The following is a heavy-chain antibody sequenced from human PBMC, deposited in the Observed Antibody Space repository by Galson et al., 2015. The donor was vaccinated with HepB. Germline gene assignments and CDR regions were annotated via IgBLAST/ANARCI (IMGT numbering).Heavy chain of an antibody. CDR1: GFTFSSYG. D-gene: IGHD6-19*01. V-gene: IGHV3-33*01. Sequence: SLRLSCAASGFTFSSYGMHWVRQAPGKGLEWVAVIWYDGSNKYYADSVKGRFTISRDNSKNTLYLQMNSLRAEDTAVYYCARPTGGEDSSGWFDAFDIWGQGTMVTVSS. J-gene: IGHJ3*02. CDR3: ARPTGGEDSSGWFDAFDI. CDR2: IWYDGSNK.